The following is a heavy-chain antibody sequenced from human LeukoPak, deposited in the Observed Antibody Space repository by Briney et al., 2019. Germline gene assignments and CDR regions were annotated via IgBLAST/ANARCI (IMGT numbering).Heavy chain of an antibody. CDR3: ARDLGDGYLANDY. D-gene: IGHD5-24*01. CDR1: GGSISSGAYY. V-gene: IGHV4-31*03. CDR2: IYYSGSP. Sequence: PSETLPLTCTVSGGSISSGAYYWSWIRQHPGKGLEWIGYIYYSGSPYYNPSLKGRVTISIDTSKNQFSLKLSSVTAADTAVYYCARDLGDGYLANDYWGQGTLVTVSS. J-gene: IGHJ4*02.